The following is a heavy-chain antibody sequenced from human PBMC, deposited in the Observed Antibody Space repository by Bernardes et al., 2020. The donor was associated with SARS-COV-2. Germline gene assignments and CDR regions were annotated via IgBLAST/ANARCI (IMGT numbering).Heavy chain of an antibody. CDR2: ISSSSTYI. Sequence: RLSVAASGFTFSSYGMSWVRQAPGKGLAWVSSISSSSTYIYYADSVKGRFTISRDNAKNSLTLQMNSLRAEDTAVYYCARFTIGPIGYCDGGNCYASGLDLWGQGTLVTVSS. CDR1: GFTFSSYG. D-gene: IGHD2-15*01. CDR3: ARFTIGPIGYCDGGNCYASGLDL. J-gene: IGHJ5*02. V-gene: IGHV3-21*06.